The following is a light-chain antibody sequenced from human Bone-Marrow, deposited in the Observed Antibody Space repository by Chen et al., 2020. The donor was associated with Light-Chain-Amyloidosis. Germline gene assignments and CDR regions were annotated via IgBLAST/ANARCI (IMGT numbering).Light chain of an antibody. V-gene: IGLV2-23*02. CDR1: SGDVGNYNL. CDR3: CSYAGLYTLV. Sequence: QSALTQPASVSGSPGQSITISCHGSSGDVGNYNLVSWYQQHPGKAPKLIVYEVTKRPSGVSTRFSGSKSGNTASLTISGLQAEDEAHYYCCSYAGLYTLVFGGGTKLSVV. J-gene: IGLJ2*01. CDR2: EVT.